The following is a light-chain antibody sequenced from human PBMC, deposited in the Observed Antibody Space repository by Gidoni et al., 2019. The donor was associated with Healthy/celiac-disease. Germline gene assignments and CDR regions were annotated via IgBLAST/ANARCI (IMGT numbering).Light chain of an antibody. V-gene: IGKV3-20*01. CDR1: QSVSSSY. Sequence: EIVLTQSPGTLSLSPGESATLSCRASQSVSSSYLAWYQQKPGQAPRLLIYGASSRATGIPDRFSGSGSGTDFTLTISRLEPEDFAVYYWQQYGSSPMYTFGQGTKLEIK. CDR2: GAS. CDR3: QQYGSSPMYT. J-gene: IGKJ2*01.